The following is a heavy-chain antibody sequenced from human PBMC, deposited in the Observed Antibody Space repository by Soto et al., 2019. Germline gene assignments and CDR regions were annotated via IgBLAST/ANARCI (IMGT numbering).Heavy chain of an antibody. D-gene: IGHD6-19*01. CDR1: GGSISSSRYY. J-gene: IGHJ5*02. CDR3: ARHQIAVADTRVDP. Sequence: SETLSLTCTVSGGSISSSRYYWGWIRQPPGKGLEWIGSIYYSGSTYYNPSLKSRVTISVDTSKNQFSLKLSSVTAADTAVYYCARHQIAVADTRVDPWGQGTLVTVSS. V-gene: IGHV4-39*01. CDR2: IYYSGST.